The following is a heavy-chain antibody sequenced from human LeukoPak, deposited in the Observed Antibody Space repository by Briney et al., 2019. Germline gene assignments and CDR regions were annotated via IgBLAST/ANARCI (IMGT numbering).Heavy chain of an antibody. CDR3: ARVRITVGNAFDV. J-gene: IGHJ3*01. CDR2: IWYDGSNK. CDR1: GFTFSNHG. D-gene: IGHD2-15*01. V-gene: IGHV3-33*01. Sequence: GRSLRLSCAASGFTFSNHGMHWVRQAPGRGLEWVALIWYDGSNKEYAESVKGRFTISRDNSKNTLYLQMNSLRVEDTALYYCARVRITVGNAFDVWGQGTLVTVSS.